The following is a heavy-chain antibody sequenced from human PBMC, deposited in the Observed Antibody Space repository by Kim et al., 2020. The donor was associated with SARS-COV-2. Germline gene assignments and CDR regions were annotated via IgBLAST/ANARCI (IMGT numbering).Heavy chain of an antibody. CDR2: VSGDGSSQ. V-gene: IGHV3-30-3*01. CDR3: ARESAGYEPFDY. D-gene: IGHD5-12*01. Sequence: GGSLRLSCAASGFSFSRHAIHWVRQAPGKGLEWVTVVSGDGSSQYYANSVKGRFTISRDNSKNTLYLQMNSLRDEDTAVYYCARESAGYEPFDYWGQGALVTASS. CDR1: GFSFSRHA. J-gene: IGHJ4*02.